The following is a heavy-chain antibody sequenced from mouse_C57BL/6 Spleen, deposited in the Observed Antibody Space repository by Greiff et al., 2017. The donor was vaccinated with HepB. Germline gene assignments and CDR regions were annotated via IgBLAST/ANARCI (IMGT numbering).Heavy chain of an antibody. CDR1: GYAFSSSW. J-gene: IGHJ4*01. D-gene: IGHD1-1*01. Sequence: VKLQESGPELVKPGASVKISCKASGYAFSSSWMNWVKQRPGKGLEWIGRIYPGDGDTNYNGKFKGKATLTADKSSSTAYMQLSSLTSEDSAVYFCARSVYYGSSSYAMDYWGQGTSVTVSS. CDR2: IYPGDGDT. V-gene: IGHV1-82*01. CDR3: ARSVYYGSSSYAMDY.